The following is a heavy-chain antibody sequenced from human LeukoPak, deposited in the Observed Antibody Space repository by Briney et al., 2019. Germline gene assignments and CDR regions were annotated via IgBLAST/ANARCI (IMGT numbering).Heavy chain of an antibody. V-gene: IGHV3-7*01. CDR3: ARDSDRYYYDSSGYYD. CDR2: IKQDGSEK. Sequence: GGSLRLSCAASGFTFSSYWMSWVRQAPGRGLEWVANIKQDGSEKYYVDSVKGRFTISRDNAKNSLYLQMNSLRAEDTAVYYCARDSDRYYYDSSGYYDWGQGTLVTVSS. CDR1: GFTFSSYW. J-gene: IGHJ4*02. D-gene: IGHD3-22*01.